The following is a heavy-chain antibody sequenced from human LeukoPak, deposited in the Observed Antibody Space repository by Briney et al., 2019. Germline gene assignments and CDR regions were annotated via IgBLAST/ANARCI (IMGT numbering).Heavy chain of an antibody. CDR1: GLHFSGTA. V-gene: IGHV3-49*04. Sequence: PGGSLRLSCAASGLHFSGTAMSWVRQAPGKGLEWVGFIRSKAYGGTTEYAASVKGRFTISRDDSKSIAYLQMNSLKTEDTAVYYCTRDVAGYSSSSADYYYYMDVWGKGTTVTVSS. CDR3: TRDVAGYSSSSADYYYYMDV. CDR2: IRSKAYGGTT. D-gene: IGHD6-6*01. J-gene: IGHJ6*03.